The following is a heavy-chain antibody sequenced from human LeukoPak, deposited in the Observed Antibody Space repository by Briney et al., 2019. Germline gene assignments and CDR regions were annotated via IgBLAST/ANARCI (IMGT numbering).Heavy chain of an antibody. D-gene: IGHD3-22*01. CDR3: AKDQENVDYYDSSGLGY. Sequence: GSLRLSCAASGFSFSVYAMHWVRQAPGKGLEWVAFIRYDGSNKYYADSVKGRFTISRDNSKNTLYLQMNSLRAEDTAVYYCAKDQENVDYYDSSGLGYWGQGTLVTVSS. CDR1: GFSFSVYA. V-gene: IGHV3-30*02. J-gene: IGHJ4*02. CDR2: IRYDGSNK.